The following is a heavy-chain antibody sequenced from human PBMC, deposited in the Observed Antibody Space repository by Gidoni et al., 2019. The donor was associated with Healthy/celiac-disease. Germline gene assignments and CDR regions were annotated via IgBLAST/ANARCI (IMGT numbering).Heavy chain of an antibody. J-gene: IGHJ6*03. CDR1: GGSISSGGYA. CDR2: IYHSGST. Sequence: QLQLQESGSGLVKPSQTLSLTCAVSGGSISSGGYAWSWLRQPPGKGLEWIGYIYHSGSTYYNPSLKGRVTISVDRSKNQFALKLSSVTAADTAVYYCARDSEISEEGDYYYMDVWGKGTTVTVSS. D-gene: IGHD3-16*02. CDR3: ARDSEISEEGDYYYMDV. V-gene: IGHV4-30-2*01.